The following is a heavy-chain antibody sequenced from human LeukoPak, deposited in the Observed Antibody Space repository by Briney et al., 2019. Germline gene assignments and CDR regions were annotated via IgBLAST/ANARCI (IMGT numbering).Heavy chain of an antibody. CDR1: GFTFNRYN. CDR3: ASQNYYGSGSYYTGYFDY. V-gene: IGHV3-23*01. D-gene: IGHD3-10*01. Sequence: GGSLRLSCAASGFTFNRYNMNWVRRAPGKGLEWVSAISGSGGNTHYADSVKGRFTISRDNFKNALYLQMNSLRAEDTAVYYCASQNYYGSGSYYTGYFDYWGQGTLVTVSS. J-gene: IGHJ4*02. CDR2: ISGSGGNT.